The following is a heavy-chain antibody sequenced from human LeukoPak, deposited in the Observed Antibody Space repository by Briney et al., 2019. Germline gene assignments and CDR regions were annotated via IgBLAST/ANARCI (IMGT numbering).Heavy chain of an antibody. J-gene: IGHJ3*02. CDR1: GYTFTSYA. Sequence: GASVKVSCKASGYTFTSYAMHWVRQVPGQRLEWMGWINAGNGNTKYSQKFQGRVTITRDTSASTAYMELSSLRSEDTAVYYCARAYGDSGYGHDAFDIWGQGTMVTVSS. CDR2: INAGNGNT. D-gene: IGHD5-12*01. CDR3: ARAYGDSGYGHDAFDI. V-gene: IGHV1-3*01.